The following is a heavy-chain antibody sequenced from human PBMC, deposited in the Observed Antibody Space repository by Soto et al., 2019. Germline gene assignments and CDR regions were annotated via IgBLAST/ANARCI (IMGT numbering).Heavy chain of an antibody. CDR2: INHSGST. V-gene: IGHV4-34*01. CDR3: ARGLYSSGYYFDY. Sequence: TLSLTCAVYGGSFSGYYWSWIRQPPGKGLEWIGEINHSGSTNYNPSLKSRVTISVDTSKNQFSLKLSSVTAADTAVYYCARGLYSSGYYFDYWGQGTLVTVSS. D-gene: IGHD6-6*01. J-gene: IGHJ4*02. CDR1: GGSFSGYY.